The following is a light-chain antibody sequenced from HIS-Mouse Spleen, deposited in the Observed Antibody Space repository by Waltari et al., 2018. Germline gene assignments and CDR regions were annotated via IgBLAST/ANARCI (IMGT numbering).Light chain of an antibody. CDR3: SSYTSSSTVV. V-gene: IGLV2-14*01. CDR2: EVS. J-gene: IGLJ2*01. Sequence: QSALTQPASVSGSPGQSITISCTGTSSDVGGYNYVSWYQQHPGKAPKLMIYEVSNRPSGVSNRFYGSKSGNTASLTISGLHAEDEADYYCSSYTSSSTVVFGGGTKLTVL. CDR1: SSDVGGYNY.